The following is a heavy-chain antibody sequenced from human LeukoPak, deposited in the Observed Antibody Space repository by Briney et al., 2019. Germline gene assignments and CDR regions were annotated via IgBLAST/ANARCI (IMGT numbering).Heavy chain of an antibody. Sequence: ASVNVSCTASGYTFTIYGISWVRQAPGQGLEWMGWISAYNGNTNYAQKLQGRVAMTTDTSTSTAYMELRSLRSDDTAVYYCARSSGDYGYYYYYGMDVWGQGTTVTVSS. J-gene: IGHJ6*02. D-gene: IGHD4-17*01. CDR2: ISAYNGNT. CDR1: GYTFTIYG. CDR3: ARSSGDYGYYYYYGMDV. V-gene: IGHV1-18*01.